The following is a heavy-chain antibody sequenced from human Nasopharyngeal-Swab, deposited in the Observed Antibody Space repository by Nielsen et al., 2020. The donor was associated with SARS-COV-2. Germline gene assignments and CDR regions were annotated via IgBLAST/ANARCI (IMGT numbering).Heavy chain of an antibody. CDR3: ARLSKVVVGVY. V-gene: IGHV4-61*01. J-gene: IGHJ4*02. Sequence: SETLSLTCTVSGGSVRGGTYYWNWIRQPPGKGLEWIGYIYYSASTNYNPSLKSRVTISVDTSKNQFSLKLSSVTAADTAVYYCARLSKVVVGVYWGQGTLVTVSS. CDR2: IYYSAST. CDR1: GGSVRGGTYY. D-gene: IGHD2-15*01.